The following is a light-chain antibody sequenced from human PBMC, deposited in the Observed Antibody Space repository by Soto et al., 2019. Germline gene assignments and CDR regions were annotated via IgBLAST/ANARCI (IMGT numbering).Light chain of an antibody. CDR2: AAS. Sequence: AIRMTQSPSSLSASTGDRVTITCRASQGISSYLAWYQQKPGKAPKLLIYAASTLQSGVPSRFSGSGSGTDFTLTISCLQSEDFATYYCQQYYSYPTFDQGTKVEIK. CDR1: QGISSY. CDR3: QQYYSYPT. V-gene: IGKV1-8*01. J-gene: IGKJ1*01.